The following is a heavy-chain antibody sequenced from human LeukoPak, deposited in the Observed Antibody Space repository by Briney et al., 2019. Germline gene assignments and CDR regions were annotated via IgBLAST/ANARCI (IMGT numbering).Heavy chain of an antibody. D-gene: IGHD6-19*01. J-gene: IGHJ4*02. CDR1: GGSISSGGYY. CDR2: IYFRGST. CDR3: ARGLGWFLD. Sequence: PSETLSLTCTVSGGSISSGGYYWSWIRQPPGKGLEWIGNIYFRGSTNYNPSLKSRVTISGDTSKNQVSLQLTSVTAADTAVYYCARGLGWFLDWGQGTLVTASS. V-gene: IGHV4-61*08.